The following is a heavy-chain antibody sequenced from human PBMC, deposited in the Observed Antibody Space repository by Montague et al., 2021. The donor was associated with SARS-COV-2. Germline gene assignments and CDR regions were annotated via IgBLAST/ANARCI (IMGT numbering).Heavy chain of an antibody. CDR3: AGELQYNCYVT. V-gene: IGHV4-59*01. Sequence: SETLSLTCTVSGGSIDSYYWSWLRQPPGTGLEWIGYIYYRGTTNYNSSLESRVTMSVDTSKNQFSLNLSSVTAADTAMYYCAGELQYNCYVTWGQGTLVTVSS. D-gene: IGHD2-21*02. CDR1: GGSIDSYY. J-gene: IGHJ5*02. CDR2: IYYRGTT.